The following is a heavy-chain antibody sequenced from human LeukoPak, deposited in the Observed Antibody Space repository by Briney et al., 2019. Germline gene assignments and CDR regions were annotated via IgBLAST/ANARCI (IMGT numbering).Heavy chain of an antibody. D-gene: IGHD1-1*01. CDR2: IYSSGTT. Sequence: PGGSLRLFCVASGFTVSSNYMSWVRQAPGKGLEWVSVIYSSGTTYYADSVKGRFTISRDNSKNTLYLQMNSLRAEDTAVYYCARSTPPIGRSTYYFDYWGQGTLVTVSS. CDR3: ARSTPPIGRSTYYFDY. V-gene: IGHV3-53*01. J-gene: IGHJ4*02. CDR1: GFTVSSNY.